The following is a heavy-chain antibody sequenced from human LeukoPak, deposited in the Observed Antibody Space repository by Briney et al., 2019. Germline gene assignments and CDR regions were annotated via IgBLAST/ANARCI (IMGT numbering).Heavy chain of an antibody. J-gene: IGHJ4*02. V-gene: IGHV3-30-3*01. CDR1: GLTFSSYA. D-gene: IGHD2-15*01. Sequence: GGSLRLSCAASGLTFSSYAMHWVRQAPGKGLEWVAIISYDGSNKYCADSVKGRFTISRDNSKNTLYLQMNSLRAEDTAVYYCAREGEGLDYWGQGTLVTVSS. CDR2: ISYDGSNK. CDR3: AREGEGLDY.